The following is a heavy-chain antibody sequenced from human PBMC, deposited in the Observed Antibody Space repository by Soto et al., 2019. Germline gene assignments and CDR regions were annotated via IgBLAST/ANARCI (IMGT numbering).Heavy chain of an antibody. Sequence: SETLALTCTFSGASISTYYWSWIRQSAGKGLEWLGRLYTSGSTNYNPSLSSRVSMSVDRSKNQFSLHLTSVTAADTALYYCARDSTRKGSSGWSAIDSWGQGTMVTVSS. J-gene: IGHJ4*02. CDR3: ARDSTRKGSSGWSAIDS. V-gene: IGHV4-4*07. CDR1: GASISTYY. CDR2: LYTSGST. D-gene: IGHD6-19*01.